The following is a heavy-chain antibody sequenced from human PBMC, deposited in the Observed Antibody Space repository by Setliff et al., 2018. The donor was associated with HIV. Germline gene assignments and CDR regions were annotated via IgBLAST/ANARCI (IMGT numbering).Heavy chain of an antibody. V-gene: IGHV4-34*01. D-gene: IGHD4-17*01. CDR1: GGSFSGYY. CDR2: INHSGST. CDR3: ARSPGDYELDY. Sequence: PSETLSLTCAVYGGSFSGYYWSWIRQPPGKGLEWIGEINHSGSTNYNPSLKSRVTISVDTSKNQFSLKLSSVTAADTAVYYCARSPGDYELDYWGQGTLVTVSS. J-gene: IGHJ4*02.